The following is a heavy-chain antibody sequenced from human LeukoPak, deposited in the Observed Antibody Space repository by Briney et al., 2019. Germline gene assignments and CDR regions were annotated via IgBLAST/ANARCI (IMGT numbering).Heavy chain of an antibody. V-gene: IGHV3-21*01. CDR1: EFTFSSYS. D-gene: IGHD5-18*01. CDR3: ARDSSYGPKRDFQH. J-gene: IGHJ1*01. Sequence: NPGGSLRLSCAASEFTFSSYSMTWVRQAPGKGLEWVSSISSSSSYIYYADSVKGRFTISRDNAKNSLYLQMNSLRAEDTAVYYCARDSSYGPKRDFQHWGEGTLVSVSS. CDR2: ISSSSSYI.